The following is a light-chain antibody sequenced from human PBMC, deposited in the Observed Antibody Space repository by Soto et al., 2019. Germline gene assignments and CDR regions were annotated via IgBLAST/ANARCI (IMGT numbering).Light chain of an antibody. CDR1: QSLNNG. CDR3: QQYHRSSIT. Sequence: DIQMTQSPYTLSASLLDRVNITCGASQSLNNGLAWYQQKPGKAPNLLIYDASTLERGVPSRFSGTGSGTEFTLTISSLQPDDFATYYCQQYHRSSITFGQGTRLEI. J-gene: IGKJ5*01. V-gene: IGKV1-5*01. CDR2: DAS.